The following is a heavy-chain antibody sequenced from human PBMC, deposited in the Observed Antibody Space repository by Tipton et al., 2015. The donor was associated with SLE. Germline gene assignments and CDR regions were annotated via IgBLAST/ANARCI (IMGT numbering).Heavy chain of an antibody. J-gene: IGHJ4*02. Sequence: LRLSCAASGFTVSSNYMSWVRQAPGKGLEWVSVIYSGGSTYYADSVKGRFTISRDNSKNTLYLQMNSLRAEDTAVYYCARDPAAAGYFDYWGQGTLVTVSS. D-gene: IGHD6-13*01. CDR1: GFTVSSNY. CDR2: IYSGGST. CDR3: ARDPAAAGYFDY. V-gene: IGHV3-53*01.